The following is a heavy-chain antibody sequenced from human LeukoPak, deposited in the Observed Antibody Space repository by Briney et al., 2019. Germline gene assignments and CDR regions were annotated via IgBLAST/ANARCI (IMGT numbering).Heavy chain of an antibody. CDR2: MNPNSGNT. V-gene: IGHV1-8*01. J-gene: IGHJ4*02. D-gene: IGHD6-19*01. CDR3: ARGLNSGWFDFDS. CDR1: GYTFTSYD. Sequence: ASVKVSCKASGYTFTSYDINWVRQATGQGLEWMGWMNPNSGNTGYAQTFQGRVTMTRNTSISTAYMELSSLKSEDTAVYYCARGLNSGWFDFDSWGQGTLVTVSS.